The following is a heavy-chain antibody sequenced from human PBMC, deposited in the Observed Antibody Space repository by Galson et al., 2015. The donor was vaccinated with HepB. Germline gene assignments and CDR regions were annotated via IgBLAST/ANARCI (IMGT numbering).Heavy chain of an antibody. V-gene: IGHV3-7*01. D-gene: IGHD6-13*01. J-gene: IGHJ6*03. CDR3: ASTGRESSSWYNQYYYYYMDV. Sequence: SLRLSCAASGFTFSRYWMSWVRQAPGKGLEWVANIKQDGSEKYYVDSVKGRFTISRDNAKNSLYLQMNSLRAEDTAVYYCASTGRESSSWYNQYYYYYMDVWGKGTTVTVSS. CDR1: GFTFSRYW. CDR2: IKQDGSEK.